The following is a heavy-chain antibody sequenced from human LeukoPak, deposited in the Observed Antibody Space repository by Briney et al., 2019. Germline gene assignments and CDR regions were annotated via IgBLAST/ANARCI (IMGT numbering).Heavy chain of an antibody. Sequence: GGSLRLSCAASGFTFSRYWMSWVRQAPGKGLEWVANIKQDGSEKYYVDSVKGRCTISRDNAKNSLYLQMNSLRAEDTAVYYCAGGMYSGSFDPWGQGTLATVSS. CDR2: IKQDGSEK. CDR3: AGGMYSGSFDP. J-gene: IGHJ5*02. V-gene: IGHV3-7*02. D-gene: IGHD1-26*01. CDR1: GFTFSRYW.